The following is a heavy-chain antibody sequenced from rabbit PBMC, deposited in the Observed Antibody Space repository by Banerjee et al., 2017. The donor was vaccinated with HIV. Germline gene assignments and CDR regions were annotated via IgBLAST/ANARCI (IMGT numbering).Heavy chain of an antibody. Sequence: QEQLEESGGGLVQPGGSLTLSCKASGFDFSSNAMCWVRQAPGKGPEWVGCIYNGDGSTYYASWVNGRFSISRSTSLLTVTLQMTSLTAADTATYLCARDLAGVIGWNFNLWGQGTLVTVS. CDR1: GFDFSSNA. J-gene: IGHJ4*01. V-gene: IGHV1S47*01. D-gene: IGHD4-1*01. CDR2: IYNGDGST. CDR3: ARDLAGVIGWNFNL.